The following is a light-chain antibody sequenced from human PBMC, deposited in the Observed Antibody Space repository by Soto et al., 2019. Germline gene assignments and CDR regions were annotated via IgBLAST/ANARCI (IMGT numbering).Light chain of an antibody. CDR2: EVR. CDR3: SSYTTSSTRV. V-gene: IGLV2-14*01. J-gene: IGLJ1*01. CDR1: SSDVGAYDF. Sequence: QSALTQPASVSGSPGQSITISCTGTSSDVGAYDFVSWYQQHPDKAPKLMIYEVRNRPSGVSNRFSGSKSVNTATLTISGLQAEDEADNYCSSYTTSSTRVFGTGTKVPV.